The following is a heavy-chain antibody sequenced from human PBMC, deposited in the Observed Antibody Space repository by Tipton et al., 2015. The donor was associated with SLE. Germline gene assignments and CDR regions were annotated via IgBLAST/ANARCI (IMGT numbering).Heavy chain of an antibody. V-gene: IGHV4-30-2*01. CDR2: IYHSGST. CDR1: GGSISSGGYS. Sequence: TLSLTCAVSGGSISSGGYSWSWIRQPPGKGLEWIRYIYHSGSTYYNPSLKGRVTMSVDRSKNQFSLKLSSVTAADTAVYYCARDTDYGGNYFDYWGQGTLVTVSS. CDR3: ARDTDYGGNYFDY. D-gene: IGHD4-23*01. J-gene: IGHJ4*02.